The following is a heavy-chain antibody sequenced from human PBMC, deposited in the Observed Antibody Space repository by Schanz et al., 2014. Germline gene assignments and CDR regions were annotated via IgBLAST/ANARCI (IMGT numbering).Heavy chain of an antibody. CDR2: ISVYHGHT. Sequence: QVQLVQSGGEVKKPGASATVSCKASGYTFNNHGISWVRQAPGQGLEWMGWISVYHGHTNYAEKVHGRVTMTTDTSTSTAYMELRSLISDDTAVYYCVRDAGWAFGDYHGMDVWGQWTSVTVSS. V-gene: IGHV1-18*01. CDR1: GYTFNNHG. D-gene: IGHD3-10*01. CDR3: VRDAGWAFGDYHGMDV. J-gene: IGHJ6*02.